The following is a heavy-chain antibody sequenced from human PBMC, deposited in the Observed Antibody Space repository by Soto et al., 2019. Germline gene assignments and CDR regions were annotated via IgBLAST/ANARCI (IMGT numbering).Heavy chain of an antibody. CDR3: ARGRSLYSGSYSDFDY. D-gene: IGHD1-26*01. CDR1: GGSISTYY. CDR2: IYHNGNT. V-gene: IGHV4-59*01. J-gene: IGHJ4*02. Sequence: SETLSLTCTVSGGSISTYYWSWIRQPPGKGLEWIGYIYHNGNTNYNPSLKSRVTISVDTSKNQFSLKLSSVTAADTAMYYCARGRSLYSGSYSDFDYWGQGTLVTVSS.